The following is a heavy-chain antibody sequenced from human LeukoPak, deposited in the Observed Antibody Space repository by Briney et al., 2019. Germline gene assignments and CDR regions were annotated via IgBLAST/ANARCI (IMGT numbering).Heavy chain of an antibody. CDR2: IYYSGST. Sequence: ASETLSLTCTVSGASVSSGGYYWSWLRQPPGKGLEWIGYIYYSGSTNYNPSLKSRVTMSVDTSKNQFSLKLTSVTAADTAVYYCAREVVDAAPPRDYYYYMDVWGKGTTVTVSS. CDR3: AREVVDAAPPRDYYYYMDV. D-gene: IGHD2-15*01. J-gene: IGHJ6*03. CDR1: GASVSSGGYY. V-gene: IGHV4-61*08.